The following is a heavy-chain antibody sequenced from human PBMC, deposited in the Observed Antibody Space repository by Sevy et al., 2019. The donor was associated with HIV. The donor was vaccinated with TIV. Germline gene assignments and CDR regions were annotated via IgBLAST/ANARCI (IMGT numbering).Heavy chain of an antibody. CDR3: AKDISGYCTNGVCYSPLFDY. CDR1: GYTFSSYA. D-gene: IGHD2-8*01. V-gene: IGHV3-23*01. Sequence: GGSLRLSCAASGYTFSSYAMSWVRQAPGKGLEWVSAIRGSGGSTYYADSVKGRFTISRDNSKNTLYLQMNSLRAEDTAVYYCAKDISGYCTNGVCYSPLFDYWGQGTLVTVSS. CDR2: IRGSGGST. J-gene: IGHJ4*02.